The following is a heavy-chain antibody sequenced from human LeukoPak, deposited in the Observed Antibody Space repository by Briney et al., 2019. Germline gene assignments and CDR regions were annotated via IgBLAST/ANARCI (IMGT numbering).Heavy chain of an antibody. Sequence: PGGSLRLSCAASGFTFSSYEMIWVRQAPGKGLEWVSFISGSGATMKYADSVKGRFTSSRDNAKNSLYLQMSALRAEDTALYYCARVLTVGGWGAFDIWGQGRMVTVSS. CDR2: ISGSGATM. J-gene: IGHJ3*02. CDR1: GFTFSSYE. CDR3: ARVLTVGGWGAFDI. V-gene: IGHV3-48*03. D-gene: IGHD1-26*01.